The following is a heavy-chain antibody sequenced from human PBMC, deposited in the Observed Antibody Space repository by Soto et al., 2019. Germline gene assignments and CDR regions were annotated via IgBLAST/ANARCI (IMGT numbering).Heavy chain of an antibody. CDR1: GGSISSYY. CDR2: IYYSGST. CDR3: AGAGYCSGGSCYSKGHYYYYYGMDV. V-gene: IGHV4-59*01. J-gene: IGHJ6*04. Sequence: SETLSLTCTVSGGSISSYYWSWIRQPPGKGLEWIGYIYYSGSTNYNPSLKSRVTISVDTSKNHFSLKLSSVTAADTAVYYCAGAGYCSGGSCYSKGHYYYYYGMDVWGEGTTVTVSS. D-gene: IGHD2-15*01.